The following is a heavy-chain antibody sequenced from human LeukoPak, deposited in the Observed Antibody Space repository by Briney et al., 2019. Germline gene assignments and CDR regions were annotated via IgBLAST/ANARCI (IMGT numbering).Heavy chain of an antibody. J-gene: IGHJ4*02. Sequence: GGSLRLSCAASSITFTKAWMNWVRQAPGKGLEWVARIVSETVGGRTDYAASVKGRFTISRDDSKSTLFLQMSSLKIEDTAVYYCATSTTTPGAFDIWGQGVLVTVSS. CDR2: IVSETVGGRT. CDR1: SITFTKAW. D-gene: IGHD1-1*01. CDR3: ATSTTTPGAFDI. V-gene: IGHV3-15*07.